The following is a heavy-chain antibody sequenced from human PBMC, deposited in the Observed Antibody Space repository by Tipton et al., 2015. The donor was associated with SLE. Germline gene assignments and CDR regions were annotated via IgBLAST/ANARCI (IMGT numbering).Heavy chain of an antibody. CDR3: ARGSLGYFDY. D-gene: IGHD3-10*01. V-gene: IGHV4-38-2*02. CDR1: GYSISSGYY. J-gene: IGHJ4*02. Sequence: TLSLTCTVSGYSISSGYYWGWIRQPPGKGLEWIGSIYHSGSTYYNPSLKSRVTISVDTSKNQFSLKLSSVTAADTSVYYCARGSLGYFDYWGQGTLVTVSS. CDR2: IYHSGST.